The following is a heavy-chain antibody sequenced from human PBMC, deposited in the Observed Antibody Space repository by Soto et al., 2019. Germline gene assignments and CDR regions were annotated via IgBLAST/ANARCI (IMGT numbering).Heavy chain of an antibody. CDR2: INPNSGGT. Sequence: GASVKVSCKASGYTFTGYYMHWVRQAPGQGLEWMGWINPNSGGTNYAQKFQGGVTMTRDTSISTAYMELSRLRSDDTAVYYCARGYDFWSGYPLESWFDPWGQGTLVTVSS. J-gene: IGHJ5*02. D-gene: IGHD3-3*01. CDR3: ARGYDFWSGYPLESWFDP. V-gene: IGHV1-2*02. CDR1: GYTFTGYY.